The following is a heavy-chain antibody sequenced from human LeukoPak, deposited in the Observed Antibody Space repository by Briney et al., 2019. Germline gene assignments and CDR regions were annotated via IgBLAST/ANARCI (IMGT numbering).Heavy chain of an antibody. J-gene: IGHJ4*02. V-gene: IGHV3-15*01. D-gene: IGHD4-17*01. CDR3: TTGQGMTTVTTADY. Sequence: SGGSLRLSCAASGFTFSNAWMSWVRQAPGKGLEWVGRIKSKTDGGTTDYAAPVKGRFTISRDDSKNTLYLQMNSLKTEDTAVYYCTTGQGMTTVTTADYWGQGTLVTVSS. CDR2: IKSKTDGGTT. CDR1: GFTFSNAW.